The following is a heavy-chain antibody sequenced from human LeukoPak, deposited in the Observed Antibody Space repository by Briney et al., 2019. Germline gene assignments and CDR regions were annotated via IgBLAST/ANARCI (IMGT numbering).Heavy chain of an antibody. CDR1: GYTFTGYY. CDR3: ARADILTGYYLAY. Sequence: ASVKVSCKASGYTFTGYYMHWVRQAPGQGLEWMGWINPNSGGTNYAQKFQGRVTMTRDTSISTAYMELSRLRSDDTAMYYCARADILTGYYLAYWGQGTLVTVSS. J-gene: IGHJ4*02. D-gene: IGHD3-9*01. CDR2: INPNSGGT. V-gene: IGHV1-2*02.